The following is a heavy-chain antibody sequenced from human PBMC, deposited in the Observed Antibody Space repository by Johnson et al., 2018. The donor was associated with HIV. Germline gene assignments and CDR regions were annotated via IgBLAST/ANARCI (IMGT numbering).Heavy chain of an antibody. V-gene: IGHV3-30-3*01. CDR3: ARARDRSSSRDAFDI. D-gene: IGHD6-13*01. CDR1: GFTFSSYA. J-gene: IGHJ3*02. Sequence: QVQLVESGGGVVQPGRSLRLSCSASGFTFSSYALHWVRQAPGKGLEWVAVISYDGSNKYYAASVKGRFTISRDNSKNTLYLQMNSLRAEDTAVYYCARARDRSSSRDAFDIWGQGIMVTVSS. CDR2: ISYDGSNK.